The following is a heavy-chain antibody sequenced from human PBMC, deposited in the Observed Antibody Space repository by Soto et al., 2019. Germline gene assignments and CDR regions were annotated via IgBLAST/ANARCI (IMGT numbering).Heavy chain of an antibody. CDR3: ARGGRRQQLVRGNWFDP. J-gene: IGHJ5*02. D-gene: IGHD6-13*01. V-gene: IGHV4-34*01. CDR2: INHSGST. Sequence: SETLSLSYAVYGGSFGGYYGSWIRQPQGKGLEWIGEINHSGSTNYNPSLKSRVTISVDTSKNQFSLKLSSVTAADTAVYYCARGGRRQQLVRGNWFDPWGQGTLVTVSS. CDR1: GGSFGGYY.